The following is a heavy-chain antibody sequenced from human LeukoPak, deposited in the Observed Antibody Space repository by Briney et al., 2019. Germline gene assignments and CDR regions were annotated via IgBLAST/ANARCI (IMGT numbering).Heavy chain of an antibody. D-gene: IGHD1-1*01. CDR2: ISGGGDIT. J-gene: IGHJ4*02. V-gene: IGHV3-23*01. CDR1: GFTLSSYA. CDR3: AKGSSGTTMSDDY. Sequence: PGGSLRLSCVASGFTLSSYAMSWVRQAPGKGLEWVSVISGGGDITNYADSVKGRFIISRDNSKNTLYLQMNSLRAEDTAVYYCAKGSSGTTMSDDYWGQGTLVIVSS.